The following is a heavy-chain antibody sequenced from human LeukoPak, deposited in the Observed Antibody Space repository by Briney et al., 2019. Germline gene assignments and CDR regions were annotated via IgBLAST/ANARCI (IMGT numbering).Heavy chain of an antibody. D-gene: IGHD3-22*01. CDR1: GFTVSSNY. V-gene: IGHV3-66*01. CDR3: ARESNRYYDSSGYAFDY. Sequence: GGSLRLSCAASGFTVSSNYMSWDRRAPGKGLEWVSVIYSGGSTYYADSVKGRFTTSRDNSKNTLYLQMNSLRAEDTAVYYCARESNRYYDSSGYAFDYWGQGTLVTVSS. J-gene: IGHJ4*02. CDR2: IYSGGST.